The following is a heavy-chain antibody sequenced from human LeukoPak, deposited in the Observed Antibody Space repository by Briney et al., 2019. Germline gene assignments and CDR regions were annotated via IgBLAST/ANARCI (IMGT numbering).Heavy chain of an antibody. CDR2: ISSSGSTI. CDR3: ARDPSITMVRGVNHFDY. V-gene: IGHV3-48*01. J-gene: IGHJ4*02. CDR1: GFTFSSSN. D-gene: IGHD3-10*01. Sequence: GGSLRLSCAASGFTFSSSNMNWVRQAPGKGLEWVSYISSSGSTIYYADSVKGRFTISRDNSKNTLYLQMNSLRAEDTAVYYCARDPSITMVRGVNHFDYWGQGTLVTVSS.